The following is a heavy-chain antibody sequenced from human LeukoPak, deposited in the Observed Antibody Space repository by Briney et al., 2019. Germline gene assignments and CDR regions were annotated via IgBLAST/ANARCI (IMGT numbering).Heavy chain of an antibody. CDR3: AKKRNAAPYYFDC. V-gene: IGHV4-59*12. D-gene: IGHD6-25*01. CDR1: AGSTRGYY. J-gene: IGHJ4*02. CDR2: IYHSGST. Sequence: SETLSLTCIVSAGSTRGYYWSWIRQPPGKGLEWIGEIYHSGSTNYNPSLKSPVTISVDKSKNQFSLRLSSVTAADTAVYYCAKKRNAAPYYFDCWGQGTLVTVSS.